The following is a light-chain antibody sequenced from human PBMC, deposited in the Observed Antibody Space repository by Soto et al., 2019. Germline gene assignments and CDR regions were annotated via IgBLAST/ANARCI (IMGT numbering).Light chain of an antibody. CDR3: SSYTTSSTRV. J-gene: IGLJ1*01. Sequence: SALTQPASVSGSPGQSITISCTGTSSDVGAYDYVSWYQQHPDKAPKLMIYEVSYRPSGVSNRFSGSKSVNTATLTISGLQAEDEADYYCSSYTTSSTRVFGTGTQLTVL. CDR1: SSDVGAYDY. CDR2: EVS. V-gene: IGLV2-14*03.